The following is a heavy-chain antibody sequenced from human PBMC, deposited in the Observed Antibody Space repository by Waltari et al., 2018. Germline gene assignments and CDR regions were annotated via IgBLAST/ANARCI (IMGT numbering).Heavy chain of an antibody. V-gene: IGHV4-39*01. J-gene: IGHJ6*02. CDR1: GGSISSSSYY. Sequence: QLQLQESGPGLVKPSETLSLTCTVSGGSISSSSYYWGWIRQPPGKGWEWSGGFYDSGRNFSNPALKSRVTISVHTSKNQFSLELSSVTAADTAVYYCSLSASEGSWWNYYYFGIDVWGQGTTVTVSS. CDR3: SLSASEGSWWNYYYFGIDV. CDR2: FYDSGRN. D-gene: IGHD2-2*01.